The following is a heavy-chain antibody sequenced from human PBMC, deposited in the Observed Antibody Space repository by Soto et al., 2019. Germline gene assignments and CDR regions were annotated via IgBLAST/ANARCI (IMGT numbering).Heavy chain of an antibody. V-gene: IGHV4-59*01. CDR1: GGSISSYY. J-gene: IGHJ5*02. CDR2: IYYSGST. D-gene: IGHD2-2*01. Sequence: SETLSLTCTVSGGSISSYYWSWIRQPPGKGLEWIGYIYYSGSTNYNPSLKSRVTISVDTSKNQFSLKLSSVTAADTAVYYCARGGVVVPAARPGWFDPWGQGTLVTVSS. CDR3: ARGGVVVPAARPGWFDP.